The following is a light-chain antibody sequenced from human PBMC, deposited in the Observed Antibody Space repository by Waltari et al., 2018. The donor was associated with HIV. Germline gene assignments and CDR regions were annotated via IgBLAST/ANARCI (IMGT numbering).Light chain of an antibody. V-gene: IGKV3-20*01. CDR2: GAS. Sequence: EIVLTQSPGTLSLSPGERATPPCRASQSVSNNYLAWYQQKPGQAPRLLIDGASSRATGIPDRFSGSGSGTDFTLTISRLEPEDFAVYYCQQYGGSSFTFGPGTKVDIK. CDR3: QQYGGSSFT. CDR1: QSVSNNY. J-gene: IGKJ3*01.